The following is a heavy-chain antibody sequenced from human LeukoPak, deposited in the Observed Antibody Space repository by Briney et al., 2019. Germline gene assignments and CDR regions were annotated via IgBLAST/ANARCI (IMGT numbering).Heavy chain of an antibody. Sequence: SETLSLTCTVSGGSISSSSYYWGWIRQPPGKGLEWIGSIYYSGSTYYNPSLKSRVAISVDTSKNQFSLKLSSVTAADTAVYYCARDASGWFGELGYAVDVWGKGTTVTVSS. CDR1: GGSISSSSYY. V-gene: IGHV4-39*02. D-gene: IGHD3-10*01. CDR2: IYYSGST. CDR3: ARDASGWFGELGYAVDV. J-gene: IGHJ6*04.